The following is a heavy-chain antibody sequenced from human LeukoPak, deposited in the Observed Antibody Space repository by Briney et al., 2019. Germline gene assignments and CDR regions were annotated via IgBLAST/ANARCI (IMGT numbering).Heavy chain of an antibody. J-gene: IGHJ5*02. Sequence: GGALRLSCAASGFTFSSYGMHWVRQAPGKGLERVAVIWYDGSNKYYADSVKGRFTISRDNSKNTLYLQMNSLRAEDTAVYYCARDNWGSQGLDPWGQGTLVTVSS. CDR1: GFTFSSYG. CDR3: ARDNWGSQGLDP. D-gene: IGHD7-27*01. V-gene: IGHV3-33*01. CDR2: IWYDGSNK.